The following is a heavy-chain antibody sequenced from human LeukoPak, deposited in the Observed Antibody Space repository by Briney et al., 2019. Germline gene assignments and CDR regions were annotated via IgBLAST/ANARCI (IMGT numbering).Heavy chain of an antibody. V-gene: IGHV4-39*07. Sequence: PSETLSLTCTVSGGSISSSSYYWGRIRQPPGKGLEWIGSIYYSGSTYYNPSLKSRVTISVDTSKNQFSLKLSSVTAADTAVYYCARKANPGSGYYSPRGYFDYWGQGTLVTVSS. J-gene: IGHJ4*02. CDR1: GGSISSSSYY. D-gene: IGHD3-22*01. CDR2: IYYSGST. CDR3: ARKANPGSGYYSPRGYFDY.